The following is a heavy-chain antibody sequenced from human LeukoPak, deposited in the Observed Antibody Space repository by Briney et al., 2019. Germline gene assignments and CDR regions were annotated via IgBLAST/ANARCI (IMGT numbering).Heavy chain of an antibody. Sequence: GGSLRLSCAASGFTLSNHAMIWVRQAPGKGLEWVSSISGSGAMTYYADSVKGRFTISRDNAMDTLYLRMNSLRADDTAVYYCARDRVDGSGSQFDSWGQGSLVIISS. V-gene: IGHV3-23*01. CDR1: GFTLSNHA. CDR2: ISGSGAMT. CDR3: ARDRVDGSGSQFDS. D-gene: IGHD3-10*01. J-gene: IGHJ4*02.